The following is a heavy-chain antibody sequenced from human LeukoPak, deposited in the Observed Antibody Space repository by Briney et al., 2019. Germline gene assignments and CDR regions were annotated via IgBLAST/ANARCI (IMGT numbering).Heavy chain of an antibody. V-gene: IGHV1-18*01. Sequence: ASENVSCKASRYTFTRYGISWVRQAPGQGLEWMGWISAHNGNTNYAQKLQGRVTMTTDTSTSTGYMELRRLRSDDTAVYYWASTRVSYYDILTSSGTNYYYYGMDVWGQGTTVTVSS. CDR3: ASTRVSYYDILTSSGTNYYYYGMDV. CDR2: ISAHNGNT. D-gene: IGHD3-9*01. J-gene: IGHJ6*02. CDR1: RYTFTRYG.